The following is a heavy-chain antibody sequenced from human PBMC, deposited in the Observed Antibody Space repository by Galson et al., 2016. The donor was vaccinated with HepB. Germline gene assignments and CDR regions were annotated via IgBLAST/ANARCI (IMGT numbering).Heavy chain of an antibody. CDR3: ARDPAEGSSSWYYFDY. CDR1: GFTFSRQW. D-gene: IGHD6-13*01. Sequence: SLRLSCAASGFTFSRQWMYWVRQAPWKGLAWVSQIKSDGSNINYADSVKGRFTISRDNAKNPLYLQLNSLRVDDTAVYYCARDPAEGSSSWYYFDYWGQGTLVTVSS. V-gene: IGHV3-74*01. CDR2: IKSDGSNI. J-gene: IGHJ4*02.